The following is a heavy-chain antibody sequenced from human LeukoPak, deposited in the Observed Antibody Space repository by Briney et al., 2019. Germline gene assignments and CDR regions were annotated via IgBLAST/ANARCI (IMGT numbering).Heavy chain of an antibody. J-gene: IGHJ3*02. CDR1: GGSISSYY. D-gene: IGHD6-13*01. V-gene: IGHV4-59*01. CDR3: ARDPLPRISGFDI. CDR2: IYYSGST. Sequence: SETLSLTCTVSGGSISSYYWSWIRQLPGKGLEWIGYIYYSGSTNYNPSLKSRVTISVDTSKNQFSLKLSSVTAADTAVYYCARDPLPRISGFDIWGQGTMVTVSS.